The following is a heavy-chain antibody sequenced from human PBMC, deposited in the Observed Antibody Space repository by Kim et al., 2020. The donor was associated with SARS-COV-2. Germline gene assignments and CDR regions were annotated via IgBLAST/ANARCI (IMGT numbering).Heavy chain of an antibody. CDR2: SNAGNGNT. Sequence: VKVSCKASGYTFTSYAMHWVRQAPGQRLEWMGWSNAGNGNTKYSQKFQGRVTITRDTSASTAYMELSSLRSEDTAVYYCARDGSIMITFGGVIVIPPTSPYYGMDVWGQGTTVTVSS. J-gene: IGHJ6*02. D-gene: IGHD3-16*02. CDR3: ARDGSIMITFGGVIVIPPTSPYYGMDV. V-gene: IGHV1-3*01. CDR1: GYTFTSYA.